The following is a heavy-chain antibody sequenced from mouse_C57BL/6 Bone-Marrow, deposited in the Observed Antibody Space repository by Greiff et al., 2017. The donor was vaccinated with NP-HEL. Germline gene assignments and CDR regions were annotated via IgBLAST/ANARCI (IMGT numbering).Heavy chain of an antibody. J-gene: IGHJ2*01. CDR3: TPRLRSYFDY. CDR2: IDPENGDT. CDR1: GFNIKDDY. V-gene: IGHV14-4*01. D-gene: IGHD2-4*01. Sequence: VHVKQSGAELVRPGASVKLSCTASGFNIKDDYMHWVKQRPEQGLEWIGWIDPENGDTEYASKFQGKATITADTSSNTAYLQLSSLTSEDTAVYYCTPRLRSYFDYWGQGTTLTVSS.